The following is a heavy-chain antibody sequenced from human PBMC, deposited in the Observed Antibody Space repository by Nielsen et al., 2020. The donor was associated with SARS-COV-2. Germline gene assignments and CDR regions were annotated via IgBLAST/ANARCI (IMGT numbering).Heavy chain of an antibody. CDR1: GFTFSSYA. V-gene: IGHV3-23*01. D-gene: IGHD5-12*01. Sequence: GESLKLYCAASGFTFSSYAMSWVRQAPGKGLEWVSAISGSGGSTYYADSVKGRFTISRDNSKNTLYLQMNSLRAEDTAVYYCAKGIIQWPRQYYFDYWGQGTLVTVSS. J-gene: IGHJ4*02. CDR3: AKGIIQWPRQYYFDY. CDR2: ISGSGGST.